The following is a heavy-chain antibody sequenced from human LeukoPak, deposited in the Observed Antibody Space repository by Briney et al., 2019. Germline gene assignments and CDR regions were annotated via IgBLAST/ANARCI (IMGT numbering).Heavy chain of an antibody. CDR3: AKVSPGVWYFDL. Sequence: GGSLGLSCAGSGLTFTSYAMGWVRQAPGQGLEWVSGISGGGATTYYADSVKGRFTISRDNSKNTLYLQMNSLRVEDTAVYYCAKVSPGVWYFDLWGRGTLVTVSS. CDR1: GLTFTSYA. CDR2: ISGGGATT. J-gene: IGHJ2*01. V-gene: IGHV3-23*01. D-gene: IGHD7-27*01.